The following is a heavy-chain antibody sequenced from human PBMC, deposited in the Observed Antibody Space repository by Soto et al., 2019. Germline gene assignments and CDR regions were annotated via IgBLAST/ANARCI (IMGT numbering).Heavy chain of an antibody. Sequence: PSETLSLTCTVSGGSISSGGYYWSWIRQHPGKGLEWIGYIYYSGSTYYNPSLKSRVTISVDTSKNQFSLKLSSVTAADTAVYYCAGMWYSSSWYRDYWGQGTLVTVSS. CDR1: GGSISSGGYY. CDR3: AGMWYSSSWYRDY. D-gene: IGHD6-13*01. J-gene: IGHJ4*02. V-gene: IGHV4-31*03. CDR2: IYYSGST.